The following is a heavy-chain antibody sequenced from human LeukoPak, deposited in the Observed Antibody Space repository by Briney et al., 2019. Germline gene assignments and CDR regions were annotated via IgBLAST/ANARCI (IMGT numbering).Heavy chain of an antibody. CDR3: ARCSGGSCYSRSDY. D-gene: IGHD2-15*01. CDR1: GFTFSSYS. V-gene: IGHV3-21*01. Sequence: GGSLRLSCAASGFTFSSYSMNWVRQAPGKGLEWVSSISSSSSYIYYADSVKGRFTISRDNAKNSLYLQMNSQRAEDTAVYYCARCSGGSCYSRSDYWGQGTLVTVSS. CDR2: ISSSSSYI. J-gene: IGHJ4*02.